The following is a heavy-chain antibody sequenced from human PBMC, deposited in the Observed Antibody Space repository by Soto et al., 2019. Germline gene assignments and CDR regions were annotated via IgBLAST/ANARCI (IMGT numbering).Heavy chain of an antibody. D-gene: IGHD3-22*01. CDR3: ARESSGVVNPYDCSGYYYVGWFDP. Sequence: QVQLVQSGAEVKKPGSSVKVSCKASGGTFSSYAISWVRQAPGQGLEWMGGIIPIFGTANYAQKFQGRVTITADESTSTAYMELSSLRSEDTAVYYCARESSGVVNPYDCSGYYYVGWFDPWGQGTLVTVSS. CDR2: IIPIFGTA. J-gene: IGHJ5*02. V-gene: IGHV1-69*01. CDR1: GGTFSSYA.